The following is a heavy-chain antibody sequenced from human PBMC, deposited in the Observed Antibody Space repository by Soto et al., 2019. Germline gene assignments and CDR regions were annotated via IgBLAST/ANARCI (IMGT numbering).Heavy chain of an antibody. J-gene: IGHJ4*02. CDR2: IGTAGDT. V-gene: IGHV3-13*01. CDR3: AKDIDSGVGYSYGPTRYFDY. CDR1: GFTFSSYD. Sequence: EVQLVESGGGLVQPGGSLRLSCAASGFTFSSYDMHWVRQATGKGLEWVSAIGTAGDTYYPGSVKGRFTISRENAKNSLYLKMKSLRAGDTAVYYCAKDIDSGVGYSYGPTRYFDYWGQGTLVTVSS. D-gene: IGHD5-18*01.